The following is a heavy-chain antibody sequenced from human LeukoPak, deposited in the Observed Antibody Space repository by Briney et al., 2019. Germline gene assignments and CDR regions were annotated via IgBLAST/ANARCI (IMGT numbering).Heavy chain of an antibody. CDR3: AELGITMIGGV. V-gene: IGHV3-48*03. CDR1: GFTFSSYE. Sequence: GGSLRLSCSASGFTFSSYEMNWVRQAPGKGLEWVSSISSSGSTIYYADSVKGRFTISRDNAKNSLYLQMNSLRAEDTAVYYCAELGITMIGGVWGKGTTVTISS. J-gene: IGHJ6*04. CDR2: ISSSGSTI. D-gene: IGHD3-10*02.